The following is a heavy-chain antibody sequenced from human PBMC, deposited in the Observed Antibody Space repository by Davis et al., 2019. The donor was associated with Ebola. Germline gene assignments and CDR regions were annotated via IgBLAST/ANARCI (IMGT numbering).Heavy chain of an antibody. Sequence: SETLSLTCAVYGGSFSGYYWSWNRQPPGKGLEWIGEINHSGSTNYNPSLKSRVTISVDKSKNQFSLMLSSVTAADTAVYYCARGGGIWGFDPWGQGTLVTVSS. CDR3: ARGGGIWGFDP. CDR1: GGSFSGYY. CDR2: INHSGST. D-gene: IGHD2/OR15-2a*01. J-gene: IGHJ5*02. V-gene: IGHV4-34*01.